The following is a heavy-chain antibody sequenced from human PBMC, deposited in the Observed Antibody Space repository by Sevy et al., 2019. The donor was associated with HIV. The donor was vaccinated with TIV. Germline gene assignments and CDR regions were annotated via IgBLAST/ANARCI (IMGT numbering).Heavy chain of an antibody. CDR3: AREIAAAGSY. Sequence: GGSLRLSCAASGFTFSSYWMTWVRQAPGKGLEWVANIKQDGSKKYYVDSVKGRFTISRDNAKNSVYLQMNSLRAEDTAVCYCAREIAAAGSYWGQGTLVTVSS. CDR2: IKQDGSKK. V-gene: IGHV3-7*01. J-gene: IGHJ4*02. D-gene: IGHD6-13*01. CDR1: GFTFSSYW.